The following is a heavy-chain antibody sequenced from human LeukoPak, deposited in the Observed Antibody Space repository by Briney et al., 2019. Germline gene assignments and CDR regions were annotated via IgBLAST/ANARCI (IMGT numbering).Heavy chain of an antibody. CDR3: ATGGYSSGWDNFDY. V-gene: IGHV1-24*01. Sequence: ASVKVSCKVSGYTLTELSMHWVRQAPGKGLEWMGGFDPEGGETIYAQKFQGRVTMTEDTSTDTAYMELSSLRSEDTAVYYCATGGYSSGWDNFDYWGQGTLVTVSS. J-gene: IGHJ4*02. CDR1: GYTLTELS. CDR2: FDPEGGET. D-gene: IGHD6-19*01.